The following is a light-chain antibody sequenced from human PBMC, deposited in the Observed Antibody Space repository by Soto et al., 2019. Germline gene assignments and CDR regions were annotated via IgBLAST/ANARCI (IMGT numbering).Light chain of an antibody. CDR2: GAS. CDR3: QQYGSSPLT. Sequence: EIVFAHSPVTLSFSPGERATLSCRASQTVSSNYLAWYQQKPGQAPRFLIYGASSRATGIPDRFSGSGSGTDFTLTISRLEPEDFAVYYCQQYGSSPLTFGGGTKVDIK. CDR1: QTVSSNY. V-gene: IGKV3-20*01. J-gene: IGKJ4*01.